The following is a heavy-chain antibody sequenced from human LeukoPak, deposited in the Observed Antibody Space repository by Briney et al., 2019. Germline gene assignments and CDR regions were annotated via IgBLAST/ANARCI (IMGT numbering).Heavy chain of an antibody. D-gene: IGHD1-14*01. Sequence: GGSLRLSCAASGFTFSSYVMHWVRQAPGKGLEWVAIISYDGSNEYYADSVKGRFTISRDNSKNTLYLQMNSLRAADTAVYYCARDKGTSNLSSFDYWGQGTLVTVSS. J-gene: IGHJ4*02. CDR1: GFTFSSYV. V-gene: IGHV3-30*04. CDR2: ISYDGSNE. CDR3: ARDKGTSNLSSFDY.